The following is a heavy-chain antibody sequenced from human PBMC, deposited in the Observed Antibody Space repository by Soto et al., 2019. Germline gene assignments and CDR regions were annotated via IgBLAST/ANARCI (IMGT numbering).Heavy chain of an antibody. Sequence: QVQLVESGGGVVQPGRSLRLSCAASGFTFSSYGMHWVRQAPGKGLEWVAVISYDGSNKYYADSVKGRFTISRDNSKNTLYLQMNSLRAEDTAVYYCAKSRGEGIAAADSEDYWGQGTLVTVSS. CDR1: GFTFSSYG. V-gene: IGHV3-30*18. CDR2: ISYDGSNK. CDR3: AKSRGEGIAAADSEDY. J-gene: IGHJ4*02. D-gene: IGHD6-13*01.